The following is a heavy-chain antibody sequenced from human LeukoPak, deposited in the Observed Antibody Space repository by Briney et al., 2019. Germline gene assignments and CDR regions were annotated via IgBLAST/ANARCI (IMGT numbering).Heavy chain of an antibody. J-gene: IGHJ6*02. CDR3: AKGLYYYGSGSYFPGMDV. Sequence: GGSLRLSCAASGFTFSSYAMSWVRQAPGKGLEWVSAISGSGGSTYYADSVKGRFTISRDNSKNTLYLQMNSLRAEDTAVYYCAKGLYYYGSGSYFPGMDVWGQGTTVTVSS. CDR2: ISGSGGST. V-gene: IGHV3-23*01. D-gene: IGHD3-10*01. CDR1: GFTFSSYA.